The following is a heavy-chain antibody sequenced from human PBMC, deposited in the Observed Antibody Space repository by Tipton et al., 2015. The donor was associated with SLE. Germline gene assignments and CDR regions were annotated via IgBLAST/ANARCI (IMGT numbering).Heavy chain of an antibody. CDR1: GGSLSSSGYY. CDR2: IYYGGNT. D-gene: IGHD3-16*01. V-gene: IGHV4-39*07. J-gene: IGHJ6*03. CDR3: ARGVSGYFHYCYMDV. Sequence: TLSLTCTVSGGSLSSSGYYWGWIRQPPGKGLEWIGSIYYGGNTYYNPSLKSRGTISLDTSNNQFSLSLSSVTAADTAVYYCARGVSGYFHYCYMDVWGKGTTVTISS.